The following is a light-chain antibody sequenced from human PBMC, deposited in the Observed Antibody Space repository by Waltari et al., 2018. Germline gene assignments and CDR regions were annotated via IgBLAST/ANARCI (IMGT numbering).Light chain of an antibody. Sequence: QLVLTQSPSASASLGASVKLTCALSSWHTNYAIAWHQQQPEKGPRYLMKLHSDGSHTKGDGIPDRFSGSSSGAERYLTISSLQSEDEADYYCQTWATGIQVFGGGTKLTVL. J-gene: IGLJ2*01. CDR1: SWHTNYA. CDR3: QTWATGIQV. V-gene: IGLV4-69*01. CDR2: LHSDGSH.